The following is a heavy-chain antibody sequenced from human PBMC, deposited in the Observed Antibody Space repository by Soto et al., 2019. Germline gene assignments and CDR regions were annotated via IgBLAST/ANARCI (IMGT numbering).Heavy chain of an antibody. Sequence: GGSLRLSCAASGFTFSGSAMHWVRQASGKGLEWVGHIRSKAYSYATAYAASVKGRFTISRDDSKNTAYLQMNSLKTEDPAVYYCASAMIVVVSHAFDIWGQGTMVTVSS. CDR3: ASAMIVVVSHAFDI. CDR1: GFTFSGSA. D-gene: IGHD3-22*01. CDR2: IRSKAYSYAT. J-gene: IGHJ3*02. V-gene: IGHV3-73*01.